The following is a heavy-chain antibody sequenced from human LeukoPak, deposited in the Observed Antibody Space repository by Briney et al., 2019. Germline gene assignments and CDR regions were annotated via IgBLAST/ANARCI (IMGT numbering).Heavy chain of an antibody. J-gene: IGHJ6*02. CDR2: IYYSGST. D-gene: IGHD3-10*01. CDR1: GGSFRGYY. V-gene: IGHV4-59*08. Sequence: PSETLSLTCAVYGGSFRGYYWSWIRQPPGKGLEWIGYIYYSGSTNYNPSLKSRVTISVDTSKNQFSLKLSSVTAADTAVYYCARHITVWGVIIGYYYGMDVWGQGTTVTVSS. CDR3: ARHITVWGVIIGYYYGMDV.